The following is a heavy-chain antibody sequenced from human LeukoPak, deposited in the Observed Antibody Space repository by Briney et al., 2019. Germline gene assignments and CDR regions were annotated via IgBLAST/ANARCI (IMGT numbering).Heavy chain of an antibody. CDR2: IYYSGST. D-gene: IGHD3-16*02. CDR3: ARAPLYDYVWGSYRYPPPHFDY. Sequence: SETLSLTRTVSGGSISSYYWSWIRQPPGKGLEWIGYIYYSGSTNYNPSLKSRVTISVDTSKNQFSLKLSSVTAADTAVYYCARAPLYDYVWGSYRYPPPHFDYWGQGTLVTVSS. J-gene: IGHJ4*02. V-gene: IGHV4-59*12. CDR1: GGSISSYY.